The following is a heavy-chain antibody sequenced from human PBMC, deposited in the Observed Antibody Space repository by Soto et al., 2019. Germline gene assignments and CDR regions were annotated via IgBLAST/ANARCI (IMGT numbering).Heavy chain of an antibody. CDR3: ARDSTGIVVVPAAHPAYWFDP. Sequence: AASVKVSCKASGYTFTGYYMHWVRQAPGQGLEWMGWINPNSGGTNYAQKFQGWVTMTRDTSISTACMELSRLRSDDTAVYYCARDSTGIVVVPAAHPAYWFDPWGQGTLVTVSS. V-gene: IGHV1-2*04. D-gene: IGHD2-2*01. J-gene: IGHJ5*02. CDR1: GYTFTGYY. CDR2: INPNSGGT.